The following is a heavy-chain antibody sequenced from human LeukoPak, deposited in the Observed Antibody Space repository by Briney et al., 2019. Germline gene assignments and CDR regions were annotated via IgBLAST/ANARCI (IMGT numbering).Heavy chain of an antibody. D-gene: IGHD5-12*01. CDR3: GRSGGYDLDY. CDR2: IRSKAYTYAT. J-gene: IGHJ4*02. CDR1: AFIFSASA. Sequence: GGSLRLSCAASAFIFSASAMHRVRQASGKGLEWVGRIRSKAYTYATAYAASVKGRFTISRDDSKNTAYLEMTSLKTEDTAVYYCGRSGGYDLDYWGRGTLVTVS. V-gene: IGHV3-73*01.